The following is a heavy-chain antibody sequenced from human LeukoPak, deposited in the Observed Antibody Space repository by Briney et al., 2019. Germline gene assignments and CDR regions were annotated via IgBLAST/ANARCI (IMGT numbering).Heavy chain of an antibody. V-gene: IGHV4-30-4*08. J-gene: IGHJ5*02. CDR1: GGSISSGDYY. D-gene: IGHD4-11*01. CDR2: IYYSGST. CDR3: ARKEEVVTTWFDP. Sequence: PSQTLSLTCTVSGGSISSGDYYWSWIRQPPGKGLEWIGYIYYSGSTYYNPSLKSRVTISVDTSKNQFSLKLSSVTAADTAVYYCARKEEVVTTWFDPWGQGTLVTVSS.